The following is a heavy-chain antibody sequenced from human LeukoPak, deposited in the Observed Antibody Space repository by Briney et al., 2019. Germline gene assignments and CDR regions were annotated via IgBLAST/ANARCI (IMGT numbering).Heavy chain of an antibody. D-gene: IGHD2-21*02. CDR1: GYTFTGYY. CDR3: ARNVNCGGDCYSFFDY. Sequence: ASVKVSCKASGYTFTGYYMHWVRQPPGQGLEWMGWINPNSGGTNYAQKFQGRVTMTRDTSISTAYMELGRLRSDDTAVYYCARNVNCGGDCYSFFDYWGQGTLVTVSS. J-gene: IGHJ4*02. V-gene: IGHV1-2*02. CDR2: INPNSGGT.